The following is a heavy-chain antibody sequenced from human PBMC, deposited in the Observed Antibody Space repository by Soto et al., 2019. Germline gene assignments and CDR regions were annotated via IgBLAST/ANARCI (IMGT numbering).Heavy chain of an antibody. CDR1: GGIKSHY. CDR3: ARGVGFGMVINYFDS. J-gene: IGHJ4*02. V-gene: IGHV4-34*01. Sequence: PSETLSLTCAVSGGIKSHYCSWVRQSPGKGLEWIGEINHSGNTNSNPSLKSRVTISVDTSKNQFSLKLSSVTAADTAVYYCARGVGFGMVINYFDSWGQGTRVTVSS. CDR2: INHSGNT. D-gene: IGHD3-3*01.